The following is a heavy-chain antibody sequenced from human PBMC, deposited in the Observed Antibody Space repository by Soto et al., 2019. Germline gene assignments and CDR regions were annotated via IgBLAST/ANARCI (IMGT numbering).Heavy chain of an antibody. CDR2: ISTSGGST. D-gene: IGHD2-2*02. CDR1: GFTFNNYA. V-gene: IGHV3-23*01. Sequence: EVQLLESGGGLVQPGGSLRLSCAASGFTFNNYAMSWVRQVPGKGLEWVSAISTSGGSTYQADSVKGRFTISRDNSKSTLYLQMNSLRAEDTAVYYCAKDRERSCSSGSCYTLIFGGQGTPVTVS. CDR3: AKDRERSCSSGSCYTLIF. J-gene: IGHJ4*02.